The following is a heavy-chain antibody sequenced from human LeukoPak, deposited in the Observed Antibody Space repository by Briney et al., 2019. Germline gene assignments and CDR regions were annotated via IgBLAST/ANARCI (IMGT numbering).Heavy chain of an antibody. Sequence: GGSLRLSCAASGFTFSSYGMHWVSQAPGKGLEWVAVISYDGSNKYYADSVKGRFTISRDNSKNTLYLQMNSLRAEDTAVYYCAKDLYSYGTHFDYWGQGTLVTVSS. D-gene: IGHD5-18*01. J-gene: IGHJ4*02. CDR1: GFTFSSYG. CDR2: ISYDGSNK. CDR3: AKDLYSYGTHFDY. V-gene: IGHV3-30*18.